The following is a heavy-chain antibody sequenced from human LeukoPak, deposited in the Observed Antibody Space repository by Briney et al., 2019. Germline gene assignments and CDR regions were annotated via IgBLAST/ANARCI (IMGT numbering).Heavy chain of an antibody. J-gene: IGHJ4*02. V-gene: IGHV1-8*01. D-gene: IGHD3-10*01. Sequence: ASVKVSCKASGYTFTSYDINWVRQATGQGLEWMGWMNPNSGNTGYAQKFQGRVTMTRNTSISTAYMELSSLRSEDTAVYYCARDLTLLWFGEFDYWGQGTLVTVSS. CDR3: ARDLTLLWFGEFDY. CDR1: GYTFTSYD. CDR2: MNPNSGNT.